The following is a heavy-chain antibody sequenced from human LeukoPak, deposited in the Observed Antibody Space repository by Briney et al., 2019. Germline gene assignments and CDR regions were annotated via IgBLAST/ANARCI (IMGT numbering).Heavy chain of an antibody. CDR1: GFTFSAYS. D-gene: IGHD4-23*01. CDR2: IYSGGST. Sequence: PGGSLRLSCAASGFTFSAYSMNWVRQAPGKGLEWVSVIYSGGSTYYADSVKGRFTISRDNSKNTLYLQMNSLRAEDTAVYYCARGYGGNTLFDYWGQGTLVTASS. J-gene: IGHJ4*02. V-gene: IGHV3-66*02. CDR3: ARGYGGNTLFDY.